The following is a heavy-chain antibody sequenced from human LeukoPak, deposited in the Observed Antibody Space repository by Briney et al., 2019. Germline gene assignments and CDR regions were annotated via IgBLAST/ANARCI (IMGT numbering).Heavy chain of an antibody. CDR2: IYYNGGT. CDR3: ARLPYYYDSSGYYYFSFDY. V-gene: IGHV4-59*12. J-gene: IGHJ4*02. CDR1: GGSISPYY. Sequence: PSETLSLTCTVSGGSISPYYWSWIRQPPGKTLEWIGYIYYNGGTNYNPSLKSRVTISVDTSKNQFSLKLSSVTAADTAVYYCARLPYYYDSSGYYYFSFDYWGQGTLVTVSS. D-gene: IGHD3-22*01.